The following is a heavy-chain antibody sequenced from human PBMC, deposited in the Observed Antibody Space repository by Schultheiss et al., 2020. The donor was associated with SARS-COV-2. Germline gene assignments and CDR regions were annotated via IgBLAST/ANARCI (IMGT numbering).Heavy chain of an antibody. Sequence: GESLKISCAASGFTFSSYWMSWVRQAPGKGLEWVANIKQDGSEKYYVDSVKGRFTISRDNAKNSLYLQMNSLRAEDTAVYYCAKADGGGSRMVRGVISVGGSFDYWGQGTLVTVSS. V-gene: IGHV3-7*03. J-gene: IGHJ4*02. CDR2: IKQDGSEK. CDR3: AKADGGGSRMVRGVISVGGSFDY. CDR1: GFTFSSYW. D-gene: IGHD3-10*01.